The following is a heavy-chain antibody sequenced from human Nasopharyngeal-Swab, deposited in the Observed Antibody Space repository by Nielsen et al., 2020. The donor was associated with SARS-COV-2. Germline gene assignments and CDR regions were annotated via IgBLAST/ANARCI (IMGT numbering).Heavy chain of an antibody. CDR3: ARAPPGGQQLPPRP. CDR2: ISAYNGNT. J-gene: IGHJ5*02. Sequence: ASVKVSCKASGYTFTSYGISWVRQAPGQGLEWMGWISAYNGNTNYAQKLQGRVTMTTDTSTSTAYMELRSLRSDDTAVYYCARAPPGGQQLPPRPWGQGTLVTVSS. V-gene: IGHV1-18*04. D-gene: IGHD6-13*01. CDR1: GYTFTSYG.